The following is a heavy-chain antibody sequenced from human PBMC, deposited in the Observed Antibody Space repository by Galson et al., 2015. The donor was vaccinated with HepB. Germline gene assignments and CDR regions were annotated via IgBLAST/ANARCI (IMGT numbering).Heavy chain of an antibody. V-gene: IGHV3-30*18. J-gene: IGHJ4*02. Sequence: SLRLSCAASGFTFSSYGMHWVRQAPGKGLEWVAVISYDGSNKYYADSVKGRFTISRDNSKNTLYLQMNSLRAEDTAVYYCAKEGSTVTTCFDYWGQGTLVTVSS. CDR1: GFTFSSYG. D-gene: IGHD4-17*01. CDR3: AKEGSTVTTCFDY. CDR2: ISYDGSNK.